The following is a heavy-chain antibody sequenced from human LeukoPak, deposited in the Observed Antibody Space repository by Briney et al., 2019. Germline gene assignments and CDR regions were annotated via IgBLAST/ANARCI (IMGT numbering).Heavy chain of an antibody. CDR1: GGSISSSSYY. CDR3: AVEFLGYGSGSYFDY. V-gene: IGHV4-39*01. D-gene: IGHD3-10*01. CDR2: IYYSGST. J-gene: IGHJ4*02. Sequence: SETLSLTCTVSGGSISSSSYYWGWIRQPPGKGLEWIGSIYYSGSTFYNPSLKSRVTISVDTSKNQFSLRLSSVTAADTAVYYCAVEFLGYGSGSYFDYWGQGTLVTVSS.